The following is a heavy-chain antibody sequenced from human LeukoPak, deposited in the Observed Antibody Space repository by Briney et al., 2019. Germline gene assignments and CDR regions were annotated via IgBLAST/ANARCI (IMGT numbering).Heavy chain of an antibody. CDR3: AGWGGYDSSGYQRNSFDY. J-gene: IGHJ4*02. CDR1: GFTVSSSD. D-gene: IGHD3-22*01. Sequence: GGSLRLSCAASGFTVSSSDMSWVRQAPGKGLEWVSSFHSDGSIYYADSVKGRFTISSDNSQNTLNLQMNSLRVEDTAVYYCAGWGGYDSSGYQRNSFDYWGQGTLVTVSS. V-gene: IGHV3-53*01. CDR2: FHSDGSI.